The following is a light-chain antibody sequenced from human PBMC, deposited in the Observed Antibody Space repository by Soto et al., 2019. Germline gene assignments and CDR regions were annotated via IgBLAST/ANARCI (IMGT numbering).Light chain of an antibody. CDR3: QSYDTRRSVV. V-gene: IGLV1-40*01. J-gene: IGLJ3*02. Sequence: QSALTQPPSVSGAPGQRVTISCTGSSSNIGAGYDVHWYQLLPGRAPKLLIFRNSDRPSGVPDRFSGSKSGTSASLAITGLQAEDEADYYCQSYDTRRSVVFGGGTQLTVL. CDR1: SSNIGAGYD. CDR2: RNS.